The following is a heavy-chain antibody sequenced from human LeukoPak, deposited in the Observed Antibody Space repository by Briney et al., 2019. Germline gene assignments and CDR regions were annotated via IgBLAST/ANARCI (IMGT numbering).Heavy chain of an antibody. CDR1: GFRFRRFW. CDR2: INGDGDGK. V-gene: IGHV3-7*01. D-gene: IGHD1-1*01. CDR3: ARDSSPDSATTYYDALDM. J-gene: IGHJ3*02. Sequence: GGSLRLSCAGSGFRFRRFWMTWLPQPPGRGLEYLANINGDGDGKRYADSVKDRFTISRDNARSLVFLQIHSLRDEDTALYYCARDSSPDSATTYYDALDMWGQGTMVTVSS.